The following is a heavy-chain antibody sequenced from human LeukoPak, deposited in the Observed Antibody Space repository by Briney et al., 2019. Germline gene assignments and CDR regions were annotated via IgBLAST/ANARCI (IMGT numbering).Heavy chain of an antibody. CDR3: ARGNYDFWSGPFSY. J-gene: IGHJ4*02. CDR1: GYTFTGYY. D-gene: IGHD3-3*01. Sequence: GASVKVSCKASGYTFTGYYMHWVRQAPGQGLEWMGQLNPNSGVTNFAQRFQGRVTMTRDTSISTAYMELSSLRSDDTAVYYCARGNYDFWSGPFSYWGQGTLVTVSS. V-gene: IGHV1-2*06. CDR2: LNPNSGVT.